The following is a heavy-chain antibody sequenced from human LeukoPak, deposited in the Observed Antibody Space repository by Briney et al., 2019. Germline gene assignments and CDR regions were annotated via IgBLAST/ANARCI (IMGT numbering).Heavy chain of an antibody. J-gene: IGHJ6*02. D-gene: IGHD6-19*01. Sequence: ASVKVSCKASEYTLTSYYLHWVRQAPGQGLEWMGRINPNSGGTNYAQKFQGRVTMTRDTSISTAYMELSRLRSDDTAVYYCARGDVAGLYGMDVWGQGTTVTVSS. V-gene: IGHV1-2*06. CDR3: ARGDVAGLYGMDV. CDR1: EYTLTSYY. CDR2: INPNSGGT.